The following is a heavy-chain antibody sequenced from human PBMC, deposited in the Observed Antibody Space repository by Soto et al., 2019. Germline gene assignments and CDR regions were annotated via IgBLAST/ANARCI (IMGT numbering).Heavy chain of an antibody. V-gene: IGHV3-23*01. CDR3: AKGLVPAAKTSLNDY. CDR2: ISDNGGST. CDR1: GFTFNNYA. D-gene: IGHD2-2*01. J-gene: IGHJ4*02. Sequence: EVQLLESGGGLVQPGGSLRLSCAASGFTFNNYAMTWVRQAPGKGLEWVSTISDNGGSTYYADSVKGRFTISRDNSKKTRYLQMNSLRAADTAVYYCAKGLVPAAKTSLNDYWVQGTLVTVSS.